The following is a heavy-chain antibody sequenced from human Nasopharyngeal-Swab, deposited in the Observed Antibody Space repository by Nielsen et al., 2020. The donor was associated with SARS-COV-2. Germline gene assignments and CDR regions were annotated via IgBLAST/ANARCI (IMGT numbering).Heavy chain of an antibody. CDR2: IDPSDSYT. D-gene: IGHD2-8*02. J-gene: IGHJ5*02. Sequence: KVSCKGSGYSFTSYWISWVRQMPGKGLEWMGRIDPSDSYTNYSPSFQGHVTISADKSISTAYLQWSGLKASDTAMYYCARHWSDPGNWFDPWGQGTLVTVSS. CDR3: ARHWSDPGNWFDP. V-gene: IGHV5-10-1*01. CDR1: GYSFTSYW.